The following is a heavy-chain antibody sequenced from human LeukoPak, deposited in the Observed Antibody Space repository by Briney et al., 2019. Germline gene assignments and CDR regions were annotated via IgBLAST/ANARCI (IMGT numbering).Heavy chain of an antibody. V-gene: IGHV4-34*01. CDR1: GGSFSGYY. CDR2: INHSGST. D-gene: IGHD6-19*01. Sequence: SETLSLTCAVYGGSFSGYYWSWIRQPPGKGLEWIGEINHSGSTNYNPSLKGRVTISVDTSKNQFSLKLSCVPAADTAVYYCARGAYSSGSILFDYWGQGTLVTVSS. CDR3: ARGAYSSGSILFDY. J-gene: IGHJ4*02.